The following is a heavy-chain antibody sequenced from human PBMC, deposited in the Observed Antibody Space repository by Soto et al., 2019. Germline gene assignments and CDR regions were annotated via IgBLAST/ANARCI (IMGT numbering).Heavy chain of an antibody. J-gene: IGHJ5*02. V-gene: IGHV1-46*01. D-gene: IGHD6-13*01. CDR1: GYTLTNYY. CDR3: ARGGYSSSRDRYAP. CDR2: IKPSGGST. Sequence: DSVKVSCSAPGYTLTNYYMNWERQAPGQGLEWLRIIKPSGGSTTYAQKSQGRVTMSRDPSTRTVHMRLCCLVDEDTAVSYSARGGYSSSRDRYAPWGQGALVTIAA.